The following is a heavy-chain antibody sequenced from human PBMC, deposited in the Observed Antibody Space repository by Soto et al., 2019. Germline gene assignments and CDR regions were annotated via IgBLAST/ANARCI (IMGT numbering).Heavy chain of an antibody. CDR2: IHHSGST. CDR3: ERHARYGKAV. Sequence: QGQLHESGPGLVKPSETLSLTCAVSGGSISNNNWWSWVRQLPGKGLERIGEIHHSGSTNYNPSAKSRVTVSADKSKSQRTRTLSSVTAAAKAVYCCERHARYGKAVGGQGPTVTVSS. V-gene: IGHV4-4*01. CDR1: GGSISNNNW. J-gene: IGHJ6*02.